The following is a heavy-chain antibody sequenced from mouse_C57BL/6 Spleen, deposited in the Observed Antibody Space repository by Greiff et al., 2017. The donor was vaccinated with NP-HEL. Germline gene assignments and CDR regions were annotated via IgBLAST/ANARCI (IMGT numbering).Heavy chain of an antibody. CDR2: IWRGGST. CDR1: GFSLTSYG. D-gene: IGHD2-3*01. CDR3: AKNDDGYHYAMDY. J-gene: IGHJ4*01. V-gene: IGHV2-5*01. Sequence: QVQLKESGPGLVQPSQSLSITCTVSGFSLTSYGVHWVRQSPGKGLEWLGVIWRGGSTDYNAAFMSRLSITKDNSKSQVFFKMNSLQADDTAIYYCAKNDDGYHYAMDYWGQGTSVTVSS.